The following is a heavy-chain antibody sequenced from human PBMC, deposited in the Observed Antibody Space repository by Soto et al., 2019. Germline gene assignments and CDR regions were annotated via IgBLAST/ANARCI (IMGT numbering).Heavy chain of an antibody. D-gene: IGHD6-13*01. CDR1: GFTFSSYA. Sequence: GGSLRLSCAASGFTFSSYAMSWVRQAPGKGLEWVSAISGSGGSAYYADSEKGRSTISRDNSKNTLYLQMNSLRAEDTAVYYCAKDPLGIAAAGDYYYGMDVWGQGTTVTVSS. CDR3: AKDPLGIAAAGDYYYGMDV. J-gene: IGHJ6*02. CDR2: ISGSGGSA. V-gene: IGHV3-23*01.